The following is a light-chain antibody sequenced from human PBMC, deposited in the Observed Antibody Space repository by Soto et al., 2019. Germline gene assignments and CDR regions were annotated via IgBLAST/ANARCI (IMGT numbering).Light chain of an antibody. CDR1: QSVSSSY. CDR3: QQYGSSPIT. V-gene: IGKV3-20*01. CDR2: GAS. J-gene: IGKJ5*01. Sequence: IVWTQSPGTLSLSPGERATLSCRASQSVSSSYVAWYQQKPGQAPRLVSYGASSRATGIPDRFSGSGSGTEFTLTISGLEPEDFAVYYCQQYGSSPITFGQGTRLEIK.